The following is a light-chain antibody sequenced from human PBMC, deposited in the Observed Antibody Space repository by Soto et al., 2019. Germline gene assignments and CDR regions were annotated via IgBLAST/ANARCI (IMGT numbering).Light chain of an antibody. CDR3: ATWDDSLIGSV. V-gene: IGLV2-14*01. CDR1: SSDVGGYNY. J-gene: IGLJ1*01. Sequence: QSALTQPASVSGSPGQSITISCTGTSSDVGGYNYVSWYQQHPGKAPKLMIYEVSNRPSGVSNRFSGSKSGNTASLTISGLQAEDEADYYCATWDDSLIGSVFGTGTKLTVL. CDR2: EVS.